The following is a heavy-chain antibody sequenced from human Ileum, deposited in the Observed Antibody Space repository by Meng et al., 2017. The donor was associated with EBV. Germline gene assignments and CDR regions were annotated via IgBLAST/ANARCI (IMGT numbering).Heavy chain of an antibody. J-gene: IGHJ4*02. Sequence: VQRQGAGAGRVGPSGTLSLTCSVSGDSISNEHWWSWVRQSPGKGLEWIGEIHHTRGPNYNPSLKSRVIISVDKSNNHFSLRLSAVTAADTAVYYCASNGAFSLDHWGQGTLVTVSS. CDR2: IHHTRGP. CDR3: ASNGAFSLDH. D-gene: IGHD2-8*01. CDR1: GDSISNEHW. V-gene: IGHV4-4*02.